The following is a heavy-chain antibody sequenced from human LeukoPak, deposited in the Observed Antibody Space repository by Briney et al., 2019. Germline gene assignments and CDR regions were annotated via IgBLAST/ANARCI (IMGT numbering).Heavy chain of an antibody. D-gene: IGHD2-2*01. CDR2: ISGSGGST. CDR3: AKGRIVVVPAPNWFDP. J-gene: IGHJ5*02. Sequence: GVSLRLSCAASGFTFSSYAMSWVRQAPGKGLEWVSAISGSGGSTYYADSVKGRFTISRDNSKNTLYLQMNSLRAEDTAVYYCAKGRIVVVPAPNWFDPWGQGTLVTVSS. V-gene: IGHV3-23*01. CDR1: GFTFSSYA.